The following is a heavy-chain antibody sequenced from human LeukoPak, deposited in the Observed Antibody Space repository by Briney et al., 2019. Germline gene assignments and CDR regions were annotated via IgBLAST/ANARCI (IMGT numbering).Heavy chain of an antibody. J-gene: IGHJ4*02. V-gene: IGHV1-8*01. CDR3: ARVLRYFDWLLF. Sequence: GASVKVSCKASGYTFTSYDINWVRQATGQGLEWMGWMNPNSGNTGYAQKFQGRVTMTRNTSISTAYMEPSSLRSEDTAVYYCARVLRYFDWLLFWGQGTLVTVSS. CDR1: GYTFTSYD. CDR2: MNPNSGNT. D-gene: IGHD3-9*01.